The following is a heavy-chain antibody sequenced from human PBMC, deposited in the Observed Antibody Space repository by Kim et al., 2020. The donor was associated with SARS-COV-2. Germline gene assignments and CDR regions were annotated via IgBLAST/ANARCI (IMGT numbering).Heavy chain of an antibody. Sequence: GGSLRLSCAASGFTFSSYGMHWVRQAPGKGLEWVAVIWYDGSNKYYADSVKGRFTISRDNSKNTLYLQMNSLRAEDTAVYYCARDNDIASMDVWGQGTTVTVSS. CDR2: IWYDGSNK. D-gene: IGHD3-9*01. J-gene: IGHJ6*02. CDR3: ARDNDIASMDV. CDR1: GFTFSSYG. V-gene: IGHV3-33*01.